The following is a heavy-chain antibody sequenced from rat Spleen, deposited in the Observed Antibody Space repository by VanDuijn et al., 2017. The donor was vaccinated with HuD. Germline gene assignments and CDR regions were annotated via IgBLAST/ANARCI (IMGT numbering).Heavy chain of an antibody. D-gene: IGHD5-1*01. CDR1: GFSLTSNT. CDR2: IWGDGTT. V-gene: IGHV2-1*01. J-gene: IGHJ2*01. CDR3: TRGGWEPYFDF. Sequence: QVQLKESGPGLVQPSQTLSLTCTVSGFSLTSNTIPWVRQPPGKGLQWMGGIWGDGTTEHNSALKSRLSITRDTSKSQIFLKMNSLQTDDTGTYYCTRGGWEPYFDFWGQGVMVTVSS.